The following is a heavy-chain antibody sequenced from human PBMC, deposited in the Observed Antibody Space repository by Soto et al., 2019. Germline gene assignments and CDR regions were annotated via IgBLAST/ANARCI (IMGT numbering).Heavy chain of an antibody. D-gene: IGHD3-3*01. J-gene: IGHJ4*02. V-gene: IGHV3-30-3*01. CDR1: GFTFSNYA. CDR2: ISYDGSNK. CDR3: ARDKRELRFLEWSFYFDY. Sequence: QVQLVESGGGVVQPGRSLRLSCAPSGFTFSNYAMHWVRQAPGKELEWVAVISYDGSNKYYADSVKGRFTISRDNSKNTLYLQMNSLRAEDTAVYYCARDKRELRFLEWSFYFDYWGQGTLVTVFS.